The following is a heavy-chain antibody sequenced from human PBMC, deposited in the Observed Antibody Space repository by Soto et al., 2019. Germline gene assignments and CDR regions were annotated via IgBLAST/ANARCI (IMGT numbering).Heavy chain of an antibody. CDR2: IMPFFGSG. Sequence: ASVKVSCKALRGTFTNYAFSWVRQAPGQGLEWMGGIMPFFGSGNYAQKFQGRINITADESTSSVYLELTSLRSDDTAVYYCARDSESRYCSGGSCYYFDYWGQGTLVTVSS. V-gene: IGHV1-69*13. D-gene: IGHD2-15*01. CDR1: RGTFTNYA. CDR3: ARDSESRYCSGGSCYYFDY. J-gene: IGHJ4*02.